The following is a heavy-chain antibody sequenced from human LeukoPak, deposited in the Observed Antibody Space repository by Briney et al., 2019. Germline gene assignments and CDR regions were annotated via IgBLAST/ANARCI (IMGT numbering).Heavy chain of an antibody. CDR2: IWSDGSNK. J-gene: IGHJ5*02. Sequence: PGGSLRLSCAASGFTFSNYGMHWVRQAPGKGPEWVAVIWSDGSNKHYADSARGRFTISRDNSKNTLYLQMNSLRADDTAVYYCARVTMAADASYDWFVAWGQGTLVTVST. CDR1: GFTFSNYG. V-gene: IGHV3-33*08. CDR3: ARVTMAADASYDWFVA. D-gene: IGHD3-16*01.